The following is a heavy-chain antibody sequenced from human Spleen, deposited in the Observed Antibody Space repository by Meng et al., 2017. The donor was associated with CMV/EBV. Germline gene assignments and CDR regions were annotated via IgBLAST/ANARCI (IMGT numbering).Heavy chain of an antibody. CDR2: IYSGGST. CDR1: GFTVSNNY. D-gene: IGHD1-1*01. Sequence: GESLKISCAASGFTVSNNYMSWVRQAPGKGLEWVSVIYSGGSTYYADSVKGRFTISRDNSKNTLYLQMNSLRAEDTAVYYCARDKTGTYYGMDVWGQGTTVTVSS. J-gene: IGHJ6*02. V-gene: IGHV3-53*01. CDR3: ARDKTGTYYGMDV.